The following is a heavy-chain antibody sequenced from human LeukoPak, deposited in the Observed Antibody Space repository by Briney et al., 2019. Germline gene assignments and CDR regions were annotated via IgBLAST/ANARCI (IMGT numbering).Heavy chain of an antibody. CDR1: GFTFSSYA. D-gene: IGHD1-26*01. CDR3: AKESGRRVTGGSLY. V-gene: IGHV3-23*01. CDR2: ISGSGGST. J-gene: IGHJ4*02. Sequence: GGSLRLSCAASGFTFSSYAMSWVRQAPGKGLEWVSAISGSGGSTYYADSVKGRFAISRDNSKNTLYLQMNSLRAEDTAVYYCAKESGRRVTGGSLYWGQGTLVTVSS.